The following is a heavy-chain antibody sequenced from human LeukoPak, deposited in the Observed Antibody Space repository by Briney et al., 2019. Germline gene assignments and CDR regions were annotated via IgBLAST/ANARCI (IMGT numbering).Heavy chain of an antibody. CDR1: GFTFSSYG. V-gene: IGHV3-30*18. Sequence: GRSLRLSCAASGFTFSSYGMHWVRQAPGKGLDWVAVISYDGSNKDYADSVKGGFTISRDHSMNTLYLQMNSLRAEDTAVYYCAKDARNYYDSSGYSPVGWGQGTLVTVSS. CDR2: ISYDGSNK. J-gene: IGHJ4*02. CDR3: AKDARNYYDSSGYSPVG. D-gene: IGHD3-22*01.